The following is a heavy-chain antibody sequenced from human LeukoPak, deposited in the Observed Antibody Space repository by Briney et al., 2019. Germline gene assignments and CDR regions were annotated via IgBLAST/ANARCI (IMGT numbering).Heavy chain of an antibody. CDR2: INPNSGGT. CDR3: ARDREYPSEFDY. J-gene: IGHJ4*02. CDR1: GYAFPGYY. Sequence: ASVKVSCKASGYAFPGYYMHWVRQAPGQGLEWMGWINPNSGGTNYAQKFQGRVTMTRDTSLNTAYMELSMVRSDDTAVYYCARDREYPSEFDYWGQGTLVTVSS. V-gene: IGHV1-2*02. D-gene: IGHD2-2*01.